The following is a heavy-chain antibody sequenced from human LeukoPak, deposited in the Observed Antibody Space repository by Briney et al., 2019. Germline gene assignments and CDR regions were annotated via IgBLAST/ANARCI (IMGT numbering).Heavy chain of an antibody. CDR2: VYYSGSN. D-gene: IGHD2-21*02. CDR3: ARYYCAGGCYYFQH. Sequence: SETLSLTCTVSGGSISSYYWSWIRQPPGKGLEWIGYVYYSGSNNYTPSLKTRVTISVDTSKNKFSLKLSSVTAADTAVYYCARYYCAGGCYYFQHWGQGTLVTVSS. V-gene: IGHV4-59*01. J-gene: IGHJ1*01. CDR1: GGSISSYY.